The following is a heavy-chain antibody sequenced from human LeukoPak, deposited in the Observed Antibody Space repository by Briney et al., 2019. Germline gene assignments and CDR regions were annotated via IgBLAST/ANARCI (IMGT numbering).Heavy chain of an antibody. CDR2: MTGSSGFI. Sequence: GGSLRLSCAASGFTFSSYAMHWVRQAPGKGLEWVSSMTGSSGFIDYADSVKGRFTISRDNAKNSLYLQMNSLRAEDTAVYYCATRQDDSSGYDSDYWGQGTLVTVSS. D-gene: IGHD3-22*01. CDR1: GFTFSSYA. J-gene: IGHJ4*02. V-gene: IGHV3-21*04. CDR3: ATRQDDSSGYDSDY.